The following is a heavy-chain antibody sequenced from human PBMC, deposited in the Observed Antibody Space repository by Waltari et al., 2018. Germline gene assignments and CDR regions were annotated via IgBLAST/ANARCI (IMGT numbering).Heavy chain of an antibody. V-gene: IGHV1-8*03. D-gene: IGHD1-26*01. Sequence: QVQLVQSGAEGKKPGASVKVACKASGYTCPSYDIHLVRQATGQGIEWMGWMNPNSGNTGYAQKFQGRVTITRNTSISTAYMELSSLRSEDTAVYYCARMEWERVAFDIWGQGTMVTVSS. CDR2: MNPNSGNT. CDR3: ARMEWERVAFDI. CDR1: GYTCPSYD. J-gene: IGHJ3*02.